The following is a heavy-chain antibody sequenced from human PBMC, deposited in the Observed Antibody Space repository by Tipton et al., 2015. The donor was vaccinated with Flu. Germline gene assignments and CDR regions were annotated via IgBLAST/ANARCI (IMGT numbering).Heavy chain of an antibody. CDR2: ISPFNGYR. J-gene: IGHJ4*02. CDR3: ARIGSTGTSSL. V-gene: IGHV1-18*01. D-gene: IGHD1-1*01. CDR1: GYTFNNYA. Sequence: QLVQSGAEVKEPGASVKVSCKASGYTFNNYAFSWVRQAPGQGLEWMAWISPFNGYRNYTETLQGRLSVTTDMSTRTAYMELTNLTSDDTAVYYCARIGSTGTSSLWGQGTQVTVSS.